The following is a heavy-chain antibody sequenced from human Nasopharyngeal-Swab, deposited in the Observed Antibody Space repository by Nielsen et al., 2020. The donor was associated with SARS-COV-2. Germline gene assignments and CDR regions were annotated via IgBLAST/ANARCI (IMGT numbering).Heavy chain of an antibody. CDR2: ISSSSSYI. CDR3: AKEDASKQLAED. D-gene: IGHD6-13*01. CDR1: GFTFSSYS. Sequence: GESLKISCAASGFTFSSYSMNWVRQAPGKGLEWVSSISSSSSYIYYADSVKGRFTISRDNSKNTLYLQMNSLRAEDTAVYYCAKEDASKQLAEDWGQGTLVTVSS. V-gene: IGHV3-21*01. J-gene: IGHJ4*02.